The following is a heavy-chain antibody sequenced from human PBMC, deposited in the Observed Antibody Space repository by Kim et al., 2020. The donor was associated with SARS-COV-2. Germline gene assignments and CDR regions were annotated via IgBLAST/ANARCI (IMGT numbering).Heavy chain of an antibody. D-gene: IGHD2-2*01. J-gene: IGHJ4*02. V-gene: IGHV3-73*01. CDR3: TRVIGVPAATHFDY. Sequence: AASVKGRFTISRDDSKNTAYLQMNSLKTEDTAVYYCTRVIGVPAATHFDYWGQGTLVTVSS.